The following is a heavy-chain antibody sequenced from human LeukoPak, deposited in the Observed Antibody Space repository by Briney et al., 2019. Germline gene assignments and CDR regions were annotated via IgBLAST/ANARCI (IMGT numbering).Heavy chain of an antibody. CDR3: AKDSVVPGLADY. V-gene: IGHV3-23*01. D-gene: IGHD4-23*01. CDR1: GLSFSSYA. Sequence: GGSLRLSCAASGLSFSSYAMTWVRQAPGKGQEWVSAISDSGGSTFYADSVRGRFTISRDNSKNTLYLQMNSLRAEDTAVYYCAKDSVVPGLADYWGQGTLVTVSS. CDR2: ISDSGGST. J-gene: IGHJ4*02.